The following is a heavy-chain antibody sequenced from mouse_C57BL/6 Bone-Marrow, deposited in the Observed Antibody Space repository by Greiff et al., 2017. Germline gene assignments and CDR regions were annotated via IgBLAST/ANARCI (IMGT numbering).Heavy chain of an antibody. D-gene: IGHD1-1*01. Sequence: EVQLQQSGPELVKPGASVKISCKASGYTFTDYYMNWVKQSHGKSLEWIGDINPNNGGTSYNQTFTGKATLTVDKSSSTAYMELRSLTSEDSAVYYCARDYGSSWAYWGQGTLVTVSA. CDR1: GYTFTDYY. J-gene: IGHJ3*01. CDR2: INPNNGGT. CDR3: ARDYGSSWAY. V-gene: IGHV1-26*01.